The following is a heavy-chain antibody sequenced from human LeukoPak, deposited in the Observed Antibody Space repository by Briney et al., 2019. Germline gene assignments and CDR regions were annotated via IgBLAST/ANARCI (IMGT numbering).Heavy chain of an antibody. D-gene: IGHD6-13*01. V-gene: IGHV3-23*01. Sequence: GGSLSLSCAASGFTFSSYAMSWVRPAPGKGLEWVSAISGSGGSTYYADSVKGRFTISRDNSKNTLYLQMNSLRAEDTAVYYCARRGGAAAGHIDYWGQGTLVTVSS. CDR2: ISGSGGST. CDR1: GFTFSSYA. J-gene: IGHJ4*02. CDR3: ARRGGAAAGHIDY.